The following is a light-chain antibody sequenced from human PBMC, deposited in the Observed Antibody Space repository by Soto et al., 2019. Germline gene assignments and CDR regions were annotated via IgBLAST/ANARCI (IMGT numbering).Light chain of an antibody. Sequence: DIRLTHSPSSLSASLGDRVTITCRASQSISTFLSWYQHRRGEAPRLLIYDASSLQSGVPARFSGGGSGTEFTLTISSLQPEDLATYYCQQSHSAVWTFGQGTKVEI. CDR3: QQSHSAVWT. V-gene: IGKV1-39*01. CDR2: DAS. CDR1: QSISTF. J-gene: IGKJ1*01.